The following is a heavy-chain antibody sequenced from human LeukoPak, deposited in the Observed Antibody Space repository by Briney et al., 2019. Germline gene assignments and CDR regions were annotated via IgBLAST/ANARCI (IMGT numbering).Heavy chain of an antibody. CDR3: AKLGCTGTFCYANY. V-gene: IGHV3-23*01. J-gene: IGHJ4*02. CDR1: GFTFSTYG. Sequence: PGGSLRLSCAGSGFTFSTYGMSWVRQAPNKGLEWLSTISGSGDSTYYADSMKGRFTISRDNSKNTLYLQMNSLRAEDTALYYCAKLGCTGTFCYANYWGQGTLVTVSS. D-gene: IGHD2-2*01. CDR2: ISGSGDST.